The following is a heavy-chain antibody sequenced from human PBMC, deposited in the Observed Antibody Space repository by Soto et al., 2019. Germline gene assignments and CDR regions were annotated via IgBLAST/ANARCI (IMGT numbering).Heavy chain of an antibody. CDR2: IIPILGTR. D-gene: IGHD3-9*01. Sequence: QVQLVRSEAEVKKPGSAVKVSCKASGGIFRSAISWVRQVPGKGLEWMGMIIPILGTRKYAQKFQDRVTMTADESASTAYMELSTLRSGDTAMYFCARNVDWQYYFDYWGQGTLVTVSS. V-gene: IGHV1-69*11. CDR1: GGIFRSA. J-gene: IGHJ4*02. CDR3: ARNVDWQYYFDY.